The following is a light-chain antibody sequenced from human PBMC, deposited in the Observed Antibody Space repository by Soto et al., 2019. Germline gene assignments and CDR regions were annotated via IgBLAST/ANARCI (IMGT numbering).Light chain of an antibody. Sequence: EIVMTQSPATLSVSPGDAATLSCRASQSVSSNLAWYQQKPGQAPRLLIYGASIRATGIPARFSGSGSGTEFTLTISSLQSEDFAVYYCQQYNGWPPWTFGQGTKVEIK. CDR1: QSVSSN. V-gene: IGKV3-15*01. CDR2: GAS. CDR3: QQYNGWPPWT. J-gene: IGKJ1*01.